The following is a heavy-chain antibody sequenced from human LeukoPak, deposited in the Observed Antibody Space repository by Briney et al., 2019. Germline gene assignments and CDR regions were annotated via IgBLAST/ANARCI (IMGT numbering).Heavy chain of an antibody. Sequence: GGSLRLSCAASGFTFSSYSMNWVRQAPGKGLEWVSSISSSSSYIYYADSVKGRFTISRDNAKNSLYLQMNSLRAEDTDVYYCAREILTGYYQFDYWGQGTLVTVSS. CDR1: GFTFSSYS. D-gene: IGHD3-9*01. J-gene: IGHJ4*02. CDR3: AREILTGYYQFDY. CDR2: ISSSSSYI. V-gene: IGHV3-21*01.